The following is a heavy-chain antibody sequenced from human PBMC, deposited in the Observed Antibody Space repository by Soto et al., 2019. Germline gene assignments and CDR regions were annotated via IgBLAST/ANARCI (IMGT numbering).Heavy chain of an antibody. CDR3: AKDPFVYGSGTHSGGLDD. CDR2: ISYDGNIE. V-gene: IGHV3-30*18. D-gene: IGHD3-10*01. J-gene: IGHJ6*02. CDR1: GFTFSNHG. Sequence: QVQLVESGGGVVQPGRSLRLSCAASGFTFSNHGMHWVSQAPGKGIEWVAFISYDGNIEYYADSVRGRLTVSRDNSKNTVYLQMNSLRGEDTAVYYCAKDPFVYGSGTHSGGLDDLGQGTTVTVSS.